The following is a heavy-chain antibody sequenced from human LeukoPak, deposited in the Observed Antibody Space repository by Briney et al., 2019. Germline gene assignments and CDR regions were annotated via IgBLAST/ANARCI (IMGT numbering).Heavy chain of an antibody. Sequence: GGSLRVSCAASGFTVSSNDMNWVRQAPGKGLEWVSVIYSGGNTYYADSVKGRFTISRDNSKNTLYLQMNSLRADDTAVYYCARLPHYNPWDWGQGTLVTVSS. J-gene: IGHJ4*02. CDR3: ARLPHYNPWD. CDR2: IYSGGNT. CDR1: GFTVSSND. D-gene: IGHD5-24*01. V-gene: IGHV3-66*01.